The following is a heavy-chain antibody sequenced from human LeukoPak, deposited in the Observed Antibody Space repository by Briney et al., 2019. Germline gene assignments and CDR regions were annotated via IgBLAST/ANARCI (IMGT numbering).Heavy chain of an antibody. J-gene: IGHJ4*02. CDR2: VYPGDSDT. D-gene: IGHD3-10*01. V-gene: IGHV5-51*01. Sequence: GGSLRLSCAASGFIFSTYWIGWVRQMPGKGLEWMGVVYPGDSDTRYSPSFQGQVTISADKSINTAHLQWSSLKASDTAMYYCARGFESSRNYYDSWGQGTLVTVSS. CDR1: GFIFSTYW. CDR3: ARGFESSRNYYDS.